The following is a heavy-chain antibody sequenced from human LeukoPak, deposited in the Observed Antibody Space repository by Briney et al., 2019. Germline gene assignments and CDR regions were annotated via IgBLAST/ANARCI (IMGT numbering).Heavy chain of an antibody. J-gene: IGHJ4*02. CDR2: ISGSGDST. Sequence: GGSLRLSCAASGFTFSSYAMSWVRQAPGKGLEWVSTISGSGDSTYYADSVKGRFTISRDNSKNTLHLQMNSLRAEDTAVYSCAKGRSGVSSAAINYGGQGTLVTVSS. D-gene: IGHD2-2*01. CDR3: AKGRSGVSSAAINY. V-gene: IGHV3-23*01. CDR1: GFTFSSYA.